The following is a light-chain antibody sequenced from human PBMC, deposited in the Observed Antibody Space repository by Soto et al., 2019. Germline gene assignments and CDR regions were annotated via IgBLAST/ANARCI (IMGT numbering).Light chain of an antibody. CDR1: QSVSSN. CDR3: QHYGTSQIT. CDR2: FAS. V-gene: IGKV3-20*01. J-gene: IGKJ5*01. Sequence: EIVLTQSPGTLSLSPGERATLSCRASQSVSSNLAWYQQKPGQAPRLLIYFASNRATGIPDRFSGSGSGTDFTLTISRLEPEDSAVYFCQHYGTSQITFGQGTRPEI.